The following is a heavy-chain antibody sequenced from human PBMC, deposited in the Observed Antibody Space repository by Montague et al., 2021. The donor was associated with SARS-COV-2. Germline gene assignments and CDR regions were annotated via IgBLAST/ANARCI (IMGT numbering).Heavy chain of an antibody. CDR2: IYYSGST. J-gene: IGHJ6*02. D-gene: IGHD3-10*01. V-gene: IGHV4-39*01. CDR1: CGSISSSSYY. CDR3: ARQPVLLWFGELFRGGGIDV. Sequence: SETLSLTCTVSCGSISSSSYYWGWIRQPPGKGLEWIGSIYYSGSTYYNSSLKSRVTISVDTSKNLFSLKLSSATAADTAVYYCARQPVLLWFGELFRGGGIDVWGQGTTVTVSS.